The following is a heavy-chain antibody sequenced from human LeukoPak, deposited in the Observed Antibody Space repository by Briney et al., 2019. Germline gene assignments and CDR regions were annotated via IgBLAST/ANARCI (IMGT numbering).Heavy chain of an antibody. Sequence: PGGSLTLSCAAPGFPFSRYWMSWVRQAPGKGLEWVANIKQDGSEKNYVDSVKGRFTISRDNAKNSLHLQINSLRAEDTAVYYCAKSLGPEDYWGQGTLVTVSS. CDR1: GFPFSRYW. J-gene: IGHJ4*02. CDR3: AKSLGPEDY. D-gene: IGHD1-14*01. CDR2: IKQDGSEK. V-gene: IGHV3-7*01.